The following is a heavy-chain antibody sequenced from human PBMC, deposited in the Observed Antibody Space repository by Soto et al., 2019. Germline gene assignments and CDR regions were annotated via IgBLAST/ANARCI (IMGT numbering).Heavy chain of an antibody. V-gene: IGHV1-24*01. CDR1: GYTLTELS. D-gene: IGHD3-22*01. CDR3: ATYYYDSSGYHHYFDY. J-gene: IGHJ4*02. Sequence: GASVKVSCKVSGYTLTELSMHWVRQAPGKGLEWMGGFDPEDGETIYAQKFQGRVTMTEDTSTDTAYMELSSLRSEDTAVYYCATYYYDSSGYHHYFDYWGQGTLVTVSS. CDR2: FDPEDGET.